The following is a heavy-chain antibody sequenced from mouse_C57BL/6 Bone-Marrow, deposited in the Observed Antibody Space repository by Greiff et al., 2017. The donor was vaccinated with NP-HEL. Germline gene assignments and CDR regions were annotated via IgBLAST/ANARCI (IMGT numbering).Heavy chain of an antibody. CDR3: ARSLYYGSSYEYFDV. Sequence: QVQLQQPGAELVKPGSSVKLSCKASGYTFTSYWMHWVKQRPGQGLEWIGIIHPNSGSTNYNEKFKSKATLTVDKSSSTAYMQLSSLTSEDSAVYYCARSLYYGSSYEYFDVWGTGTTVTVSS. CDR1: GYTFTSYW. CDR2: IHPNSGST. D-gene: IGHD1-1*01. V-gene: IGHV1-64*01. J-gene: IGHJ1*03.